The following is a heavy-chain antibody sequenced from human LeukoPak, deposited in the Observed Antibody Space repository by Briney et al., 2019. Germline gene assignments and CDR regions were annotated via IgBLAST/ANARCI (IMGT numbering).Heavy chain of an antibody. CDR1: GGSISSSSYY. D-gene: IGHD4-17*01. Sequence: SETLSLTCTVSGGSISSSSYYWGWIRQPPGKGLEWIGSIYYSGSTYYNPSLKSRVTISVDTSKNQFSLKLSSVTAADTAVYYCARPKTVTRGPWWERAFDIWGQGTMVTVSS. CDR2: IYYSGST. CDR3: ARPKTVTRGPWWERAFDI. J-gene: IGHJ3*02. V-gene: IGHV4-39*07.